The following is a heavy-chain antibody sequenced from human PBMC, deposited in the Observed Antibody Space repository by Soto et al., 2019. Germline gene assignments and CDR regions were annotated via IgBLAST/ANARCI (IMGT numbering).Heavy chain of an antibody. D-gene: IGHD3-9*01. J-gene: IGHJ6*02. CDR2: IYYSGST. Sequence: SETLSLTCTVSGGSISSYYWSWIRQPPGKGLEWIGYIYYSGSTNYNPSLKSRVTISVDTSKNQFSLKLSSVTAADTAVYYCARTPADYDILTGYWDYYYYYGMDVWGQGTTVTVSS. CDR3: ARTPADYDILTGYWDYYYYYGMDV. CDR1: GGSISSYY. V-gene: IGHV4-59*01.